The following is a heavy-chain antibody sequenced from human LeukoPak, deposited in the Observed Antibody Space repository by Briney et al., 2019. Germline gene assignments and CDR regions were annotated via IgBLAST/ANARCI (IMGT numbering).Heavy chain of an antibody. J-gene: IGHJ3*02. V-gene: IGHV3-30*02. Sequence: GGSLRPSCAASGFTFSSYGMHWVRQAPGKGLEWVAFIRYDGSSKYYADSVKGRFTISRDNSKNTLYLQMNSLRAEDTAVYYCARVRWGPYAFDIWGQGTMVTVSS. CDR3: ARVRWGPYAFDI. CDR2: IRYDGSSK. CDR1: GFTFSSYG. D-gene: IGHD3-16*01.